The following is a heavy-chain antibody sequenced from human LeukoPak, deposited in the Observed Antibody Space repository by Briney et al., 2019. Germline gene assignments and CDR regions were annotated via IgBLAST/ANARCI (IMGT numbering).Heavy chain of an antibody. CDR3: ATLSSLATIPVFAFDI. V-gene: IGHV1-24*01. CDR2: FDPEDGET. Sequence: ASVKVSCKVSGYTLTELSMHWVRQAPGKGLEWMGGFDPEDGETIYAQKFQGRVTMTEDTSTDTAYMELSSLRSEDTAVYYCATLSSLATIPVFAFDIRGQGTMVTVSS. CDR1: GYTLTELS. J-gene: IGHJ3*02. D-gene: IGHD5-24*01.